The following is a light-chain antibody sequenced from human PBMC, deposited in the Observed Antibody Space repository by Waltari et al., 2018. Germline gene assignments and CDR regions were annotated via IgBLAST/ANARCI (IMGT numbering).Light chain of an antibody. CDR2: AAS. J-gene: IGKJ3*01. CDR3: QQLNSYPLS. V-gene: IGKV1-9*01. Sequence: SSLSASVGDRVTITCRASQGISSYLAWYQQKPGKAPELLIYAASTLQSGVPSRFSGSGSGTDFTLTISSLQPDDFATYYCQQLNSYPLSFGPGTKVDVK. CDR1: QGISSY.